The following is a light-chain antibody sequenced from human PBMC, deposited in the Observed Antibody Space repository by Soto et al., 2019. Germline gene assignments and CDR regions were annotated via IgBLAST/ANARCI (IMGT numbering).Light chain of an antibody. CDR1: SSDVGGYNY. CDR2: DVS. CDR3: SSYTSSSVV. Sequence: QSALTQPASVSGSPGQSITISCTGTSSDVGGYNYVSWYQQHPGKAPKLMIYDVSNRPAGVSNRFSGSKSGNTASLTISRLQDEDEDDYYCSSYTSSSVVFGGGTKLTVL. J-gene: IGLJ2*01. V-gene: IGLV2-14*01.